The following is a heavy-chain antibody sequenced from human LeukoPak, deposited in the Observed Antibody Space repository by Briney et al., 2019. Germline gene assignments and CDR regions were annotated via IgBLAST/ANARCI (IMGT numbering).Heavy chain of an antibody. CDR3: ARDEGLNYYDSSGTTYYFDY. V-gene: IGHV3-21*01. CDR1: GFTFSSYS. Sequence: PGGSLRLSCAASGFTFSSYSMTWVRQAPGKGLEWVSSISSSSSYIYYADSVKGRFTISRDNAKNSLYLQMNSLRAEVTAVYYCARDEGLNYYDSSGTTYYFDYWGQGTLVTVSS. J-gene: IGHJ4*02. D-gene: IGHD3-22*01. CDR2: ISSSSSYI.